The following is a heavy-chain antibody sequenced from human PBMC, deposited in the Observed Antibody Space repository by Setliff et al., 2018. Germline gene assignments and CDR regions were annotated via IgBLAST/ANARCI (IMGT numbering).Heavy chain of an antibody. D-gene: IGHD3-16*01. V-gene: IGHV4-61*01. CDR3: ARDYQGGWFDP. CDR1: GYSITSGFY. CDR2: VDHSGST. Sequence: PSETLSLTCTVSGYSITSGFYWSWIRQAPGKGLEWIGYVDHSGSTNFSPSLKSRGTISVDTSKTQVSLTLTSVTAADTAVYYCARDYQGGWFDPWGPGTLVTVSS. J-gene: IGHJ5*02.